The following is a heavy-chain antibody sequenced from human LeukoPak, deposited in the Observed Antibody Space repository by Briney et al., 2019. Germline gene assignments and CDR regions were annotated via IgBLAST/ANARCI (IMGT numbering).Heavy chain of an antibody. D-gene: IGHD2-8*01. CDR1: GYTFTSSV. Sequence: ASLKVSCKASGYTFTSSVISCVRQAPGHGLEWRGWISAYNGDTKYAQKLQGRVTMTTDTSTSTAYMELRSLRSDDTAVYYCARDGGCTNGVCYDYYGMDVWGQGTTVTVSS. CDR3: ARDGGCTNGVCYDYYGMDV. V-gene: IGHV1-18*01. CDR2: ISAYNGDT. J-gene: IGHJ6*02.